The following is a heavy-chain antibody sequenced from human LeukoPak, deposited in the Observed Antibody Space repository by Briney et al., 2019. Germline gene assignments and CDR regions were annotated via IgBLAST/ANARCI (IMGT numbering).Heavy chain of an antibody. CDR2: IYTSGST. J-gene: IGHJ5*02. Sequence: SQTLSLTCTVSGGSISSGSYYWSWIRQPAGKGLEWIGRIYTSGSTNYNPSLKSRVTISVDTSKNQFSLKLSSVTAADTAVCYCARGLFKGWFDPWGQGTLVTVSS. D-gene: IGHD2-21*01. V-gene: IGHV4-61*02. CDR1: GGSISSGSYY. CDR3: ARGLFKGWFDP.